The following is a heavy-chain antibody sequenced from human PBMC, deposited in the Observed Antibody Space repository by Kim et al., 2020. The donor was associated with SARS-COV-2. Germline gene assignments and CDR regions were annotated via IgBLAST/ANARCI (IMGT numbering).Heavy chain of an antibody. J-gene: IGHJ6*02. Sequence: GGSLRLSCAASGFTFSDWYMTWIRQAPGKGLEWVSYISTTSSDTQYADSVKGRFTISRDNAKNSLYMQMNSLRVEDTATYYCGRGHDGLDVWGQGTTVTVSS. CDR2: ISTTSSDT. CDR3: GRGHDGLDV. CDR1: GFTFSDWY. V-gene: IGHV3-11*06.